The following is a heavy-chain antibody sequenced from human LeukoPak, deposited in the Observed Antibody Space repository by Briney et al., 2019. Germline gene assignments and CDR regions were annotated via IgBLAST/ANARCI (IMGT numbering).Heavy chain of an antibody. CDR2: IYPGDSDT. CDR3: ARHPIVVVPAAIDGGLLGYYMDV. D-gene: IGHD2-2*01. J-gene: IGHJ6*03. V-gene: IGHV5-51*01. Sequence: GESLKISCKGSGYSFTSYWIGWVRQMPGKGLEWMGIIYPGDSDTRYSPSFQGQVTISADKSISTAYLQWSSLKASDTAMYYCARHPIVVVPAAIDGGLLGYYMDVWGKGTTVTVSS. CDR1: GYSFTSYW.